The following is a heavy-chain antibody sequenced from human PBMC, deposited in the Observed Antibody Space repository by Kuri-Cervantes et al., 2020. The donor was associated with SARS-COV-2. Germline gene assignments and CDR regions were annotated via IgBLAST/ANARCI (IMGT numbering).Heavy chain of an antibody. CDR1: GFSFTSYS. Sequence: GESLKISCAASGFSFTSYSMTWVRQTPGKGLEWVSSISRTSTYKHYADSVKGRFSMSRDNAKNSLYLQMNSLRAEDTAVYYCARDPRITLIRGAYFDLWGRGTLVTVSS. CDR3: ARDPRITLIRGAYFDL. J-gene: IGHJ2*01. D-gene: IGHD3-10*01. V-gene: IGHV3-21*06. CDR2: ISRTSTYK.